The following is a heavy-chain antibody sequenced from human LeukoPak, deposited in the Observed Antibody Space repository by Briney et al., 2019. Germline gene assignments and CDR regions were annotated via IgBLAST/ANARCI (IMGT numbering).Heavy chain of an antibody. D-gene: IGHD2-21*02. CDR3: TSHTGTGDAFRPFHI. J-gene: IGHJ3*02. CDR1: GFTFSTHD. Sequence: GGSLRLSCAASGFTFSTHDVNWVRQAPGKGLEWVSLINSRSSTIYYADSVKGRFTISRDNAKNSLYLQMNSLRAEDTAVYHCTSHTGTGDAFRPFHIWGQGTMVTVSS. CDR2: INSRSSTI. V-gene: IGHV3-48*04.